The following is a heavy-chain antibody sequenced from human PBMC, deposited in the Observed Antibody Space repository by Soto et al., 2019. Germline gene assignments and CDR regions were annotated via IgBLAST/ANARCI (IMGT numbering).Heavy chain of an antibody. CDR1: GFTFSAYS. CDR2: ISSSGTI. V-gene: IGHV3-48*02. D-gene: IGHD1-26*01. Sequence: VQVVESGGGLVQPGGSLRLSCAASGFTFSAYSLDWVRRAPGRGLEWVAYISSSGTIHYANSVKGRFTISRDNAKNSLYLQMDSLRDDDTAVYYCARDGSQTDNYYYAMDVWGQGTTVTVSS. CDR3: ARDGSQTDNYYYAMDV. J-gene: IGHJ6*02.